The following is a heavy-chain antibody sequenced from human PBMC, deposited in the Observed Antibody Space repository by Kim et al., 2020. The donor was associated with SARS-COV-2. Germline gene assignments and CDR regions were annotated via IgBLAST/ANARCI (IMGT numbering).Heavy chain of an antibody. CDR2: INTNTGNP. J-gene: IGHJ4*02. D-gene: IGHD3-9*01. CDR1: GYTFTSYA. CDR3: ARPSPYYDILTGYPYYFDY. Sequence: ASVKVSCKASGYTFTSYAMNWVRQAPGQGLEWMGWINTNTGNPTYAQGFTGRFVFSLDTSVSTAYLQISSLKAEDTAVYYCARPSPYYDILTGYPYYFDYWGQGTLVTVSS. V-gene: IGHV7-4-1*02.